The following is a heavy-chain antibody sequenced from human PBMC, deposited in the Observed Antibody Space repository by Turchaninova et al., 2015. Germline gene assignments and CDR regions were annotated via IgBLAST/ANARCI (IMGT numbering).Heavy chain of an antibody. CDR3: AREHYYGSGSYHGWFDP. Sequence: QVQLVQSGAEVKKPGSSVKVPCKASEGTFSSYAISGVRRAPGQGVEWMGGVFPIFGTANYAQKFLGRVTSTADESTSTACMELSSLRSEDTAVYYCAREHYYGSGSYHGWFDPWGQGTLVTVSS. V-gene: IGHV1-69*01. J-gene: IGHJ5*02. D-gene: IGHD3-10*01. CDR1: EGTFSSYA. CDR2: VFPIFGTA.